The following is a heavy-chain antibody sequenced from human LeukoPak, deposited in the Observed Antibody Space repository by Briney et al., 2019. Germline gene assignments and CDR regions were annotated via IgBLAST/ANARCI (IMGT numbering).Heavy chain of an antibody. CDR1: GGTFSSYA. Sequence: ASVKVSCKASGGTFSSYAISWVRQAPGQGLEWMGGIIPIFGTANYAQKFQGRVTITADESTSTAYTELSSLRSEDTAVYYCARSYYYDSSGYPPPGPYYFDYWGQGTLVTVSS. CDR3: ARSYYYDSSGYPPPGPYYFDY. V-gene: IGHV1-69*13. CDR2: IIPIFGTA. D-gene: IGHD3-22*01. J-gene: IGHJ4*02.